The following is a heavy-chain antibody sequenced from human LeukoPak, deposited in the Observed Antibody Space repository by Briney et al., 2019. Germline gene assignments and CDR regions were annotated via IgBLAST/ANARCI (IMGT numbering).Heavy chain of an antibody. CDR1: GFTVSSNY. Sequence: PGGSLRLSCAASGFTVSSNYMSWVRQAPGKGLEWVSVIYSGGSTYYADSVKGRFTISRDNSKNTLYLQMNSLRAEDTAVYYCARDAGYYDSSDLYYYYGMDVWGQGTTVTVSS. V-gene: IGHV3-66*01. CDR2: IYSGGST. D-gene: IGHD3-22*01. J-gene: IGHJ6*02. CDR3: ARDAGYYDSSDLYYYYGMDV.